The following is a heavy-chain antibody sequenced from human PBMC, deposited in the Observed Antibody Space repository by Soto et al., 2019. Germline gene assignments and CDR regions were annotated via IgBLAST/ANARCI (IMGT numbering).Heavy chain of an antibody. CDR3: ARHYSPAAGRKNWFDP. V-gene: IGHV4-59*08. CDR2: IYYSGST. Sequence: SETLSLTCTVSGGSISSYYWSWIRQPPGKGLEWIGYIYYSGSTNYNPSLKSRVTISVDTSKNQFSLKLSSVTAADTAVYYCARHYSPAAGRKNWFDPWGQGTLVTVSS. D-gene: IGHD6-13*01. CDR1: GGSISSYY. J-gene: IGHJ5*02.